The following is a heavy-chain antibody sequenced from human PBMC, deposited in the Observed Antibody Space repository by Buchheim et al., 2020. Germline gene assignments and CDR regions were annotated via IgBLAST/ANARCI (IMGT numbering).Heavy chain of an antibody. Sequence: EVQLLESGGGLVQPGGSLRLSCAASGFTFSSYAMSWVRQAPGKGLEWVSAISGSGGSTYYADCGKGRFTISRGHSKNTLYLQMNSLRAEDTAVYYCAKNGPMIDGYNHYGMDVWGQGTT. CDR3: AKNGPMIDGYNHYGMDV. J-gene: IGHJ6*02. V-gene: IGHV3-23*01. CDR1: GFTFSSYA. D-gene: IGHD3-22*01. CDR2: ISGSGGST.